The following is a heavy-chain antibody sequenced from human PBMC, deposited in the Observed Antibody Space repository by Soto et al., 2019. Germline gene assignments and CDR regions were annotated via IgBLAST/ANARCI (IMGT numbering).Heavy chain of an antibody. Sequence: EVQLVESGGGSVQPGGSLRLSCAASGFTFSSYWMHWVRQSPGKGLVWVSRISSDGSSTSYGDSVKGRFTVSRDNAKNKLYLQMSSPRAEDTAIYYCARRSAVTGPPYWGQGTLVSVSS. CDR3: ARRSAVTGPPY. J-gene: IGHJ4*02. CDR2: ISSDGSST. CDR1: GFTFSSYW. V-gene: IGHV3-74*02. D-gene: IGHD3-9*01.